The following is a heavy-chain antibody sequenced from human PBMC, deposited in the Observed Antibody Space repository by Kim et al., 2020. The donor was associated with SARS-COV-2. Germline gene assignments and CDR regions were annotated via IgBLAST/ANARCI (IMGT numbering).Heavy chain of an antibody. D-gene: IGHD1-1*01. V-gene: IGHV3-33*06. CDR2: IWYDGSNK. Sequence: GGSLRLSCAASGFTFSSYGMHWVRQAPGKGLEWVAVIWYDGSNKYYADSVKGRFTISRDNSKNTLYLQMNSLRAEDTAVYYCAKELGRNSYYYYGMDVWGQGTTVTVSS. CDR3: AKELGRNSYYYYGMDV. CDR1: GFTFSSYG. J-gene: IGHJ6*02.